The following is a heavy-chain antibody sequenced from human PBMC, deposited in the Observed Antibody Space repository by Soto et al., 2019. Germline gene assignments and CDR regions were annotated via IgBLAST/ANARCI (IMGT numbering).Heavy chain of an antibody. CDR2: IIPIFGTA. Sequence: GASVKVSCKASGGTFSSYAISWVRQAPGQGLEWMGGIIPIFGTANYAQKFQGRVTITADESTSTAYMELSSLRSEDTAVYYCARDDYGGRALDYWGQGTLVTVSS. V-gene: IGHV1-69*13. CDR3: ARDDYGGRALDY. D-gene: IGHD4-17*01. J-gene: IGHJ4*02. CDR1: GGTFSSYA.